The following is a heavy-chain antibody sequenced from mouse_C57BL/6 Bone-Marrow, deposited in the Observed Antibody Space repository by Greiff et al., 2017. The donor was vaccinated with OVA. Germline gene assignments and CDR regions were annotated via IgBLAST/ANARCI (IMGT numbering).Heavy chain of an antibody. CDR3: AAGGNSDV. Sequence: QVQLKQSGPGLVAPSQSLSITCTVSGFSLTSYAISWVRQPPGKGLEWLGVIWTGGGTNYNSALKSRVCSSKDNAKSQVFVKMNSLQTDDTAKYECAAGGNSDVWGTGTTVTVSS. J-gene: IGHJ1*03. CDR1: GFSLTSYA. V-gene: IGHV2-9-1*01. D-gene: IGHD1-1*02. CDR2: IWTGGGT.